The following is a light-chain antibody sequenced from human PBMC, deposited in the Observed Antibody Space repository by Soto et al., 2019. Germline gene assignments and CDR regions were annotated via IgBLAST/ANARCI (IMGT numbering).Light chain of an antibody. V-gene: IGLV2-14*01. Sequence: QSALTQPASVSGSPGQSITISCTGTSSDVGDYKFVTWYQQNPGKAPKVLIYEVSNRFSGVSDRFSGSKSGNTASLTISGLQAEDEAEYFCSSYTSTNTYVFGSGTKLTVL. CDR1: SSDVGDYKF. CDR2: EVS. J-gene: IGLJ1*01. CDR3: SSYTSTNTYV.